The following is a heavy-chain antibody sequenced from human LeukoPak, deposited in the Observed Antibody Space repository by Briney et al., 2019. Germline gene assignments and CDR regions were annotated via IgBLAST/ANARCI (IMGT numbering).Heavy chain of an antibody. V-gene: IGHV4-59*08. J-gene: IGHJ3*02. D-gene: IGHD6-19*01. CDR3: ARRQTFADSTAWYDTFDI. CDR1: GGSISTYY. Sequence: SETLSLTCTVSGGSISTYYWSWIRQTPGKGLEFIAYIYRSGIINYNPSLQSRVTMSVDTSENRFSLTLSSLTAADTAVYYCARRQTFADSTAWYDTFDIWGNGTMVTVSS. CDR2: IYRSGII.